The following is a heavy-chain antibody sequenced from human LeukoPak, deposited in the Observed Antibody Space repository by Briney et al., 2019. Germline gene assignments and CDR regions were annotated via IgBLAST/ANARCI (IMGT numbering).Heavy chain of an antibody. CDR3: ARGYCGGDCYGD. V-gene: IGHV3-23*01. CDR2: ISASGGGT. CDR1: GFTFSDYA. J-gene: IGHJ1*01. Sequence: GGSLRLSCAASGFTFSDYAMSWVRQAPGKGLEWVSGISASGGGTYYADSVKGRFTISRDNTKSSLYLQMNSLRAEDMAVYYCARGYCGGDCYGDWGQGTLVTVSS. D-gene: IGHD2-21*02.